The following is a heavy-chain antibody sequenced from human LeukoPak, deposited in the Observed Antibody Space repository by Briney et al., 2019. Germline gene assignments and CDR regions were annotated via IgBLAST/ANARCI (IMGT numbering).Heavy chain of an antibody. CDR1: GGSISSSNW. CDR3: ARSGSGYSGYDRWFDP. Sequence: SGTLSLTCAVPGGSISSSNWWSWVRQPPGKGLEWIGEIYHSGSTNYNPSLKSRVTISVDKSKNQFSLKLSSVTAADTAVYYCARSGSGYSGYDRWFDPWGQGTLVTVSS. J-gene: IGHJ5*02. V-gene: IGHV4-4*02. D-gene: IGHD5-12*01. CDR2: IYHSGST.